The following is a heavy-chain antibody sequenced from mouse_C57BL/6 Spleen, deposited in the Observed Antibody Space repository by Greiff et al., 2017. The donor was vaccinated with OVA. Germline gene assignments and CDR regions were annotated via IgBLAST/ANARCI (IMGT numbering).Heavy chain of an antibody. V-gene: IGHV1-80*01. Sequence: VQLKESGAELVKPGASVKISCKASGYAFSSYWMNWVKQRPGKGLEWIGQIYPGDGDTNYNGKFKGKATLTADKSSSTAYMQLSSLTSEDSAVYFCAREGNYGNYGYWGQGTLVTVSA. CDR2: IYPGDGDT. CDR3: AREGNYGNYGY. D-gene: IGHD2-1*01. J-gene: IGHJ3*01. CDR1: GYAFSSYW.